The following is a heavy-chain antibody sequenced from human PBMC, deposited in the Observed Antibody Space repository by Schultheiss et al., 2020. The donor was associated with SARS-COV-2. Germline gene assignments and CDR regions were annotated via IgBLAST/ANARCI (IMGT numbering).Heavy chain of an antibody. Sequence: SGPTLVKPTQALTLTCTFSGFSLSTSGMRVNWIRQPPGKALEWLARIDWDDDKFYSTSLKTRLTISKDTSKNQVVLTMTNMDPVDTATYYCARGTYYFDYWGQGTLVTVSS. J-gene: IGHJ4*02. CDR1: GFSLSTSGMR. V-gene: IGHV2-70*04. CDR2: IDWDDDK. CDR3: ARGTYYFDY.